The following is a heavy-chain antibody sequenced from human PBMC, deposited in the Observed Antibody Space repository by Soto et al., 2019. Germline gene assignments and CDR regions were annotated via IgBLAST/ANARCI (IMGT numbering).Heavy chain of an antibody. CDR3: AHRQLAVAAVSYYFGY. V-gene: IGHV2-5*01. D-gene: IGHD6-19*01. CDR2: IFWNDDK. CDR1: GFSLSTSGVG. Sequence: QITLKESGPTLVKPTQTLTLTCTFSGFSLSTSGVGVGWIRQPPGKALEWLALIFWNDDKRYSPSLKSRLAITKDTSKNQLVLRMTNMDPVDTATYYCAHRQLAVAAVSYYFGYWGQGALVTVSS. J-gene: IGHJ4*02.